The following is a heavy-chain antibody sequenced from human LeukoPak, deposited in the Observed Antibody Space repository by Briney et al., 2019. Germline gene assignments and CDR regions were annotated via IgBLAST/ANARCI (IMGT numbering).Heavy chain of an antibody. CDR1: GGSISSGGYY. Sequence: SSQTLSLTCTVSGGSISSGGYYWSWIRQHPGKGLEWIGYIYYSGSTYYNPSLKSRVTIPVDTSKNQFSLKLSSVTAADTAVYYCARHLALYYDFWSGRDAFDIWGQGTMVTVSS. CDR3: ARHLALYYDFWSGRDAFDI. D-gene: IGHD3-3*01. J-gene: IGHJ3*02. CDR2: IYYSGST. V-gene: IGHV4-31*03.